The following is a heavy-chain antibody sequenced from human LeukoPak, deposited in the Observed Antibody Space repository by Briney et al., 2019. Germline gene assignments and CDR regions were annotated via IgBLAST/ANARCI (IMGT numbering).Heavy chain of an antibody. CDR3: AKGGAVSSKSITMIRGTRRYYYYMDV. D-gene: IGHD3-10*01. Sequence: GGSLRLSCTASGFTFNNYAMTWVRQAPGKGLEWVSAITGSGAYTNYADSVKGRFTISRDNSKNTLYLQINRLRAEDTAVYYCAKGGAVSSKSITMIRGTRRYYYYMDVWGKGTTVTISS. CDR2: ITGSGAYT. J-gene: IGHJ6*03. CDR1: GFTFNNYA. V-gene: IGHV3-23*01.